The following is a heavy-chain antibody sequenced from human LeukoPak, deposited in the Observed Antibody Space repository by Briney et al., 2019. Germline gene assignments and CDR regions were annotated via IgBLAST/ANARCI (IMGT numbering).Heavy chain of an antibody. J-gene: IGHJ4*02. D-gene: IGHD2-2*01. CDR2: IIGRGAST. CDR3: AKGADCTTTSCLTDY. V-gene: IGHV3-23*01. CDR1: GFTFSSYA. Sequence: GGSLRLSCAASGFTFSSYAMTWVRQAPGKGLVWVSGIIGRGASTHYADSVKGRFTISRDNSKNTLYLQMNSLRAEDTAVYYCAKGADCTTTSCLTDYWGQGTLVTVSS.